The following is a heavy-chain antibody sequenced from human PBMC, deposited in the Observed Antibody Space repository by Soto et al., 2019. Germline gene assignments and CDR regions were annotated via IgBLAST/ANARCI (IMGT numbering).Heavy chain of an antibody. CDR1: GYTFSNYG. D-gene: IGHD6-19*01. CDR2: ISGYNGNT. V-gene: IGHV1-18*01. Sequence: QVQLVQSGAEVKKPGASVTVSCKTSGYTFSNYGINWVRQAPGQGVEWMGWISGYNGNTNYAQAVQGRVTMTTDTSTGTVYMELRSLKSDATAIYYCSRFIMVGGWFDPNYYHGMDVWGQGTTVTVSS. J-gene: IGHJ6*02. CDR3: SRFIMVGGWFDPNYYHGMDV.